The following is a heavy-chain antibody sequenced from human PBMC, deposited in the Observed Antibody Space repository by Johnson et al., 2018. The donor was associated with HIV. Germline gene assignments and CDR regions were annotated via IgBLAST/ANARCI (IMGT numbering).Heavy chain of an antibody. V-gene: IGHV3-49*03. D-gene: IGHD3-10*01. Sequence: VQVVESGGGLEQPGRSLRLSCTGSGFIFGDYAMSWFRQAAGKGLEWVGFIRSKPYGGTTEYAASVKGRFTISRDDSKSIAYLQMNSLKTDDTAVYYCTRVWFGELSAFDIWGQGTMVTVSS. CDR2: IRSKPYGGTT. CDR1: GFIFGDYA. J-gene: IGHJ3*02. CDR3: TRVWFGELSAFDI.